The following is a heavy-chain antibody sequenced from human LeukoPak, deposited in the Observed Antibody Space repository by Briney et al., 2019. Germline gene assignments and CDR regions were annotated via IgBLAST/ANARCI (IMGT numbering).Heavy chain of an antibody. CDR3: ARDEVARCTNGVCHSRVFDY. CDR1: GFTFSSYS. Sequence: PGGSLRLSCAASGFTFSSYSMNWVRQAPGKGLEWVSSISSSSSYIYYADSVKGRFTISRDNAKNPLYLQMNSLRAEDTAVYYCARDEVARCTNGVCHSRVFDYWGQGTLVTVSS. V-gene: IGHV3-21*01. J-gene: IGHJ4*02. CDR2: ISSSSSYI. D-gene: IGHD2-8*01.